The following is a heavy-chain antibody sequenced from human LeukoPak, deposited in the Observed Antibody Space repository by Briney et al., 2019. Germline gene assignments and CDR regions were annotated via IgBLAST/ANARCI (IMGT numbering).Heavy chain of an antibody. CDR3: ARQRGYSGYGCFDY. J-gene: IGHJ4*02. D-gene: IGHD5-12*01. CDR1: GGSISSSSYY. CDR2: IYYSGST. Sequence: SETLSLTCTVSGGSISSSSYYWGWLRQPPGKGLEWIGSIYYSGSTNYNPSLKSRVTISVDTSKNQFSLKLSSVTAADTAVYYCARQRGYSGYGCFDYWGQGTLVTVSS. V-gene: IGHV4-39*01.